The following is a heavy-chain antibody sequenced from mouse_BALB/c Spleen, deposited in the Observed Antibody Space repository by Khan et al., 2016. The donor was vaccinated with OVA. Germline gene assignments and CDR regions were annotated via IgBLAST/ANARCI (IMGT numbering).Heavy chain of an antibody. J-gene: IGHJ4*01. V-gene: IGHV1S41*01. D-gene: IGHD1-1*01. CDR3: ARSNYYGSSLYAMDY. CDR1: GYTFTSYW. CDR2: VAPGRGST. Sequence: DLVKPGASVKLSCKASGYTFTSYWVNWIKERPGQGLEWIGRVAPGRGSTSYNDMFKAKAALTIDTSSRTAYIQLSSLSSEDSAVYFCARSNYYGSSLYAMDYWGQGTSVTVSS.